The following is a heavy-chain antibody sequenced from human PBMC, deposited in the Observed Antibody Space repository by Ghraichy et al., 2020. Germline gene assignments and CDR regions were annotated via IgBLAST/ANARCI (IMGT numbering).Heavy chain of an antibody. CDR3: ARDLRLLWFESPNLQNSMDV. CDR2: ISSSSSYT. CDR1: GFTFSDYY. Sequence: GESLNISCAASGFTFSDYYMSWIRQAPGKGLEWVSYISSSSSYTNYADSVKGRFTISRDNAKNSLYLQMNSLRAEDTAVYYCARDLRLLWFESPNLQNSMDVWGQGTTVTVSS. D-gene: IGHD3-10*01. V-gene: IGHV3-11*05. J-gene: IGHJ6*02.